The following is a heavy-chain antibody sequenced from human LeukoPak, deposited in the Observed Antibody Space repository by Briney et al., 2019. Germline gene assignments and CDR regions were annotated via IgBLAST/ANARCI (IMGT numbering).Heavy chain of an antibody. CDR3: ARIYDYVWGSYRREGQYGMDV. CDR1: GGSISSSSYY. D-gene: IGHD3-16*02. J-gene: IGHJ6*02. CDR2: INHSGST. V-gene: IGHV4-39*07. Sequence: SETLSLTCTVSGGSISSSSYYWSWIRQPPGKGLEWIGEINHSGSTNYNPSLKSRVTISVDTSKNQFSLKLSSVTAADTAVYYCARIYDYVWGSYRREGQYGMDVWGQGTTVTVSS.